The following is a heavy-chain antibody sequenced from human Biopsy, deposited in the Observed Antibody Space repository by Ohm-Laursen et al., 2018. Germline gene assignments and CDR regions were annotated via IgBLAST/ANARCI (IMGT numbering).Heavy chain of an antibody. CDR1: GFVFNLYE. Sequence: SLRLSCAASGFVFNLYEMNRVRQAPGKGMEWISYIYGGGSPVSYADSVKGRFTISRDNAQNSLYPHMNSLRAEDTAVYYCARLNSGTYDASDLWGQGTMVIVSS. V-gene: IGHV3-48*03. CDR3: ARLNSGTYDASDL. D-gene: IGHD1-26*01. CDR2: IYGGGSPV. J-gene: IGHJ3*01.